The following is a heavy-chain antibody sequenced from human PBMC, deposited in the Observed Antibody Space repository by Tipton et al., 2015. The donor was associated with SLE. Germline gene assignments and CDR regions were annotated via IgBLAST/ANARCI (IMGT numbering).Heavy chain of an antibody. V-gene: IGHV3-7*01. Sequence: GSLRLSCAASGFTFSSYWMSWVRQAPGKGLEWVANIKQDGSEKYYVDSVKGRFTIPRDNAKNSLYLQMNSLRAEDTAVYYCASGYYGSGSYYALGYWGQGTLVTVSS. CDR3: ASGYYGSGSYYALGY. CDR2: IKQDGSEK. CDR1: GFTFSSYW. J-gene: IGHJ4*02. D-gene: IGHD3-10*01.